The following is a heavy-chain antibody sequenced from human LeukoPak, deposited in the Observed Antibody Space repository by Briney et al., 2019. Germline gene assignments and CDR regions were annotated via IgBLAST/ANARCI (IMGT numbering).Heavy chain of an antibody. CDR1: GGSISSSNW. D-gene: IGHD3-22*01. CDR3: AREPNHYYDSSGHWFDP. Sequence: SQTLSLTCAVSGGSISSSNWWSWVRQPPGKGLEWIGEIYHSGSANYNPSLKSRVTISVDTSKNQFSLKLSSVTAADTAVYYCAREPNHYYDSSGHWFDPWGQGTLVTVSS. J-gene: IGHJ5*02. V-gene: IGHV4-4*02. CDR2: IYHSGSA.